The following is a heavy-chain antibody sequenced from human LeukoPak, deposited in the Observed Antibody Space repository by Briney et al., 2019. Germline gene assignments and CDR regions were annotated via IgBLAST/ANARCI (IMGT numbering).Heavy chain of an antibody. Sequence: GGSLRLSCVASGFTFSMRSLNWVRQTPVKGLEWVTYISSGRTEFYADSVKGRFTISRDNAKNSLYLQMNSLRVEDTAVYYCAREPSSGSVSSWYPLDYWGQGTLVTVSS. CDR3: AREPSSGSVSSWYPLDY. CDR2: ISSGRTE. D-gene: IGHD6-13*01. CDR1: GFTFSMRS. J-gene: IGHJ4*02. V-gene: IGHV3-48*01.